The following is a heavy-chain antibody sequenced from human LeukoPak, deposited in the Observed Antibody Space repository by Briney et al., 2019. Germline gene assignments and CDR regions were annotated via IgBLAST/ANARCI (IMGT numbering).Heavy chain of an antibody. CDR2: INLNTAGT. V-gene: IGHV1-2*02. CDR1: GYTFTGYH. J-gene: IGHJ3*01. Sequence: ASVTVSCKASGYTFTGYHIHWVRQAPGQGLEWMSSINLNTAGTEYPQKFQGRVTVTRDTPVTTAYMELSTLTYDDTATYYCAIEPTGSGHPGDVWGQGTRVSVSS. CDR3: AIEPTGSGHPGDV. D-gene: IGHD6-19*01.